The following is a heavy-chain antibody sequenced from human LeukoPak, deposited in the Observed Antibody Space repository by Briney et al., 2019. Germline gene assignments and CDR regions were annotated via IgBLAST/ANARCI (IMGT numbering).Heavy chain of an antibody. D-gene: IGHD3-10*01. V-gene: IGHV1-46*01. CDR3: ARDLVRSGSYYINY. J-gene: IGHJ4*02. Sequence: ASVKVSCKASGYTFTSYYIHWVRQAPGLGLEWMGMINPSGGSTTHAQKFQGRVTMTRDTSISTAYMELSRLRSDDTAVYYCARDLVRSGSYYINYWGQGTLVTVSS. CDR1: GYTFTSYY. CDR2: INPSGGST.